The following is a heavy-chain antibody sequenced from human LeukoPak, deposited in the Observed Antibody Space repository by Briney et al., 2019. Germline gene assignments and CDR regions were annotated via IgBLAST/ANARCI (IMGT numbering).Heavy chain of an antibody. Sequence: SETLSLTCAVYGGSFSGYYWSWIRQPPGKGLEWIGEINHSGSTNYNPSLKSRVTISVDTSKNQFSLKLSSVTAADTAVYYCARIYYDSSGYYLIFDYWGQGTLVTVSS. D-gene: IGHD3-22*01. CDR1: GGSFSGYY. CDR3: ARIYYDSSGYYLIFDY. CDR2: INHSGST. J-gene: IGHJ4*02. V-gene: IGHV4-34*01.